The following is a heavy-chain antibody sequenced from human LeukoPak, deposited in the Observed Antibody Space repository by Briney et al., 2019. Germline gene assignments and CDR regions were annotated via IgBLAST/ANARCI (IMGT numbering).Heavy chain of an antibody. CDR1: GGSISSYY. V-gene: IGHV4-59*01. D-gene: IGHD6-13*01. J-gene: IGHJ4*02. Sequence: SETLCLTCTVSGGSISSYYWSWIRQPPGKGLEWIGYIYYSGSTNYNPSLKSRGTISVDTSKNQFSLKLSSVTAADTAVYYCARGIAAAGSGYWGQGTLVTVSS. CDR2: IYYSGST. CDR3: ARGIAAAGSGY.